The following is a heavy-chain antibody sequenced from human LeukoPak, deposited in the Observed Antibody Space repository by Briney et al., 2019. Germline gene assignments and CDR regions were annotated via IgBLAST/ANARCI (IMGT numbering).Heavy chain of an antibody. Sequence: GGSLRLSCAASGFTFSNFLMTWVRQAPGKGPEWVSAISGSGGDTYYADSVKGRFTISRDNSKNTLYLQMNSLRAEDTAVYYCARELGAAGTEGWFDPWGQGTLVTVSS. CDR1: GFTFSNFL. V-gene: IGHV3-23*01. CDR3: ARELGAAGTEGWFDP. D-gene: IGHD6-13*01. CDR2: ISGSGGDT. J-gene: IGHJ5*02.